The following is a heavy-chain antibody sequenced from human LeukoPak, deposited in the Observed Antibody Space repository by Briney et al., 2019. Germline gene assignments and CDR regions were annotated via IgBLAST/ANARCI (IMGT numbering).Heavy chain of an antibody. V-gene: IGHV3-23*01. Sequence: GGSLRLSCAASGFTFSSYAMSWVRQAPGKGLEWVSAISGSGGSTYYADSVKGRFTISRDNSKNTLYLQMNSLRAEDTAVYYCAKVSGATLWGYYFDYWGQGTLVTVSS. CDR1: GFTFSSYA. D-gene: IGHD1-26*01. CDR2: ISGSGGST. CDR3: AKVSGATLWGYYFDY. J-gene: IGHJ4*02.